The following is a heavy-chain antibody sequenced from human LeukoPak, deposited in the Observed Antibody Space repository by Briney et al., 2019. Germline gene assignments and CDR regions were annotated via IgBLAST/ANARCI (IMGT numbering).Heavy chain of an antibody. Sequence: PGGSLRLSCAASGFTFSSYAMSWVRQAPGKGLEWVSIISGGVFSGSATVTYYADSVKGRFTISRDNSKNTLYLQMNSLRAEDTAVYYCARATVTRWFDPWGQGTLVTVSS. V-gene: IGHV3-23*02. D-gene: IGHD4-17*01. CDR2: ISGGVFSGSATVT. CDR3: ARATVTRWFDP. J-gene: IGHJ5*02. CDR1: GFTFSSYA.